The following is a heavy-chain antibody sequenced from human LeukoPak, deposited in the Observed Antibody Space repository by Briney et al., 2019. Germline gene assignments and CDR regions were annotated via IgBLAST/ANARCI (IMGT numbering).Heavy chain of an antibody. V-gene: IGHV4-59*01. CDR3: ARAGSGYYPFDD. CDR1: GGSISSYY. CDR2: VYYSGST. D-gene: IGHD3-22*01. Sequence: PSETLSLTCTVSGGSISSYYWSRIRQPPGKGLEWIGYVYYSGSTNYNPSFKSRVTISVDTSNNQFSLKLSSVTAADTAVYYCARAGSGYYPFDDWGQGTLVTVSS. J-gene: IGHJ4*02.